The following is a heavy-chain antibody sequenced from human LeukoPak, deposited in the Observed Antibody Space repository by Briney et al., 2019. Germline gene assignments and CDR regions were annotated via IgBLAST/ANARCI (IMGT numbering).Heavy chain of an antibody. CDR3: AKDLGRGLALAVDDAFDI. D-gene: IGHD4-23*01. CDR2: ISGSGGST. Sequence: PGGSLRLSCAASGFTFSSYAMSWVRQAPGKGLEWVSAISGSGGSTYYADSVKGRFTISRDNSKNTLYLQMNSLRAEDTAVYYCAKDLGRGLALAVDDAFDIWGQGTMVTVSS. J-gene: IGHJ3*02. CDR1: GFTFSSYA. V-gene: IGHV3-23*01.